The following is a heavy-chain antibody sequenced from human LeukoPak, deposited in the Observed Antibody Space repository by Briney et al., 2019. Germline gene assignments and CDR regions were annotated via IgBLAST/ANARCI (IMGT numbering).Heavy chain of an antibody. D-gene: IGHD3-3*01. CDR2: IYYSGST. Sequence: SETLSLTCTVSGGSISSYYWSWIRQPPGKGLEWIGYIYYSGSTNYNPSLKSRVTISVDASKNQFSLKLCSVTAADTAVYYCARDVYDFWSGYPGEYYYMDVWGKGTTVTVSS. V-gene: IGHV4-59*01. CDR3: ARDVYDFWSGYPGEYYYMDV. CDR1: GGSISSYY. J-gene: IGHJ6*03.